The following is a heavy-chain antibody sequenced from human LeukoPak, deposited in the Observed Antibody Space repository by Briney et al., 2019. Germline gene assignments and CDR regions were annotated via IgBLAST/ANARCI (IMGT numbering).Heavy chain of an antibody. CDR1: GDSISSYY. V-gene: IGHV4-34*01. D-gene: IGHD6-13*01. CDR2: INHSGST. J-gene: IGHJ4*02. Sequence: SETLSLTCTVSGDSISSYYWSWIRQPPGKGLEWIGEINHSGSTNYNPSLKSRVTISVDTSKNQFSLKLSSVTAADTAVYYCARQDSSSWYISGYWGQGTLVTVSS. CDR3: ARQDSSSWYISGY.